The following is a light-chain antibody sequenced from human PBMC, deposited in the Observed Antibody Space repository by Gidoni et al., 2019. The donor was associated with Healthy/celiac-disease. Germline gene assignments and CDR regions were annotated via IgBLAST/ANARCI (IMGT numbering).Light chain of an antibody. Sequence: DIPFTQSPSFLSASVGDRVTITCRASQGISSYLAWYQQKPGKDTKLLIYAASTLQSGVPSRFSGSGSGTEFTLTISSLQPEDFATYYCQQLNSYPLTFGGGTKVEIK. CDR3: QQLNSYPLT. CDR1: QGISSY. J-gene: IGKJ4*01. V-gene: IGKV1-9*01. CDR2: AAS.